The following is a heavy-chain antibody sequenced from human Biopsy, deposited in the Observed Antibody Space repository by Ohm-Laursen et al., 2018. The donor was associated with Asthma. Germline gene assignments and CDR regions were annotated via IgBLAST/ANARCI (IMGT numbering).Heavy chain of an antibody. Sequence: SGTLSLTCAVSPGSISDYYWNWIRQFPGKGLEWIGYVYSTGSTRYNPSLKSRVTISVDTSINQVSLRLSSVTAADTAMYYCARATSTWSQSGPHYFDHWGQGALVTVSS. CDR2: VYSTGST. D-gene: IGHD6-13*01. CDR1: PGSISDYY. V-gene: IGHV4-59*01. CDR3: ARATSTWSQSGPHYFDH. J-gene: IGHJ4*02.